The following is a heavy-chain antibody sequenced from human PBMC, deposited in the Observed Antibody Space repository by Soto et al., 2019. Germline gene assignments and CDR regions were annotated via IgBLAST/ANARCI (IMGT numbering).Heavy chain of an antibody. CDR3: ARPRGYDFDY. D-gene: IGHD3-10*01. V-gene: IGHV2-5*02. J-gene: IGHJ4*02. Sequence: QITLKESGPTLVKSTQTLTLTCTFSGFSLTTSGMSVGWIRQPPGKALEWLALIYWDDDKRYSPSLKSRLTSTKDTSKNQVVLIMTNMDPVDTATYYCARPRGYDFDYWGQGTLVTVSS. CDR2: IYWDDDK. CDR1: GFSLTTSGMS.